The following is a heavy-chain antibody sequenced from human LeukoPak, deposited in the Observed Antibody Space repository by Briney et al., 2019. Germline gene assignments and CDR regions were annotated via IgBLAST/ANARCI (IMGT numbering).Heavy chain of an antibody. D-gene: IGHD2-2*02. CDR2: IDPNSGGT. CDR3: AREGVVVPAAIRESRAFDI. V-gene: IGHV1-2*02. J-gene: IGHJ3*02. CDR1: GYTFTGYY. Sequence: ASVKVSCKASGYTFTGYYMHWVRQAPGQGLEWMGWIDPNSGGTNYAQKFQGRVTMTRDTSISTAYMELSRLRSDDTAVYYCAREGVVVPAAIRESRAFDIWGQGTMVTVPS.